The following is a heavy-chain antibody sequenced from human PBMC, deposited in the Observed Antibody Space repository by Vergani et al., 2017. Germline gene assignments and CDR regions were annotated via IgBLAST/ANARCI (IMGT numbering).Heavy chain of an antibody. CDR2: IIPILGIA. CDR3: ASDDTELDQLPNLLDY. CDR1: GGTFSSYT. V-gene: IGHV1-69*02. Sequence: QVQLVQSGAEVKKPGSSVKVSCKASGGTFSSYTISWVRQAPGQGLEWMGRIIPILGIANYAQKFQGRVTITADKSTSTAYMELSSLRAEDTAVYYCASDDTELDQLPNLLDYWGQGTLVTVSS. J-gene: IGHJ4*02. D-gene: IGHD2-2*01.